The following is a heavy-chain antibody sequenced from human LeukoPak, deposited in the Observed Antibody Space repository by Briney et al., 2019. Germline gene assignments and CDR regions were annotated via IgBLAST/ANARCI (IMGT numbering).Heavy chain of an antibody. Sequence: GGSLRLSCAASGFTVSSNYMSWVRQAPGKGLEWVSVIYSGGSTYYADSVKGRFTISRDNSKNTLYLQMNSLRAEDTAVYYCARLFGYFDWLDYWGQGTLVTVSS. CDR3: ARLFGYFDWLDY. V-gene: IGHV3-53*01. CDR2: IYSGGST. J-gene: IGHJ4*02. CDR1: GFTVSSNY. D-gene: IGHD3-9*01.